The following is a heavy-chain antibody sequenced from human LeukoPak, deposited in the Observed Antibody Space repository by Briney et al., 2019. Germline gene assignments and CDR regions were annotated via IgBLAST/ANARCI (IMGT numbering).Heavy chain of an antibody. CDR3: ASIAVAGKGVY. D-gene: IGHD6-19*01. CDR1: GFTFSSYS. CDR2: ISSSGSTI. J-gene: IGHJ4*02. V-gene: IGHV3-48*04. Sequence: GGSLRHSCAGSGFTFSSYSMNWVRQAPGKGLEWVSYISSSGSTIYYADSVKGRFTISRDNAKNSLYLQMNSLRAEDTAVYYCASIAVAGKGVYWGQGTLVTVSS.